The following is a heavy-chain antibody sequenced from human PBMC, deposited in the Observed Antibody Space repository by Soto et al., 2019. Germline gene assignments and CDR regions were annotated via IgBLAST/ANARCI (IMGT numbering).Heavy chain of an antibody. J-gene: IGHJ5*02. Sequence: SETLSLTCSVSGAALNSGNYYWSWIRQVPWKGLEWIGHIYVTGAVDYNPSLRDRITISQDTSARQFSLNLRLVTAADTAVYYCARLRIATNNYKWFDPWGQGXLVTVYS. CDR2: IYVTGAV. CDR1: GAALNSGNYY. D-gene: IGHD2-21*01. CDR3: ARLRIATNNYKWFDP. V-gene: IGHV4-31*03.